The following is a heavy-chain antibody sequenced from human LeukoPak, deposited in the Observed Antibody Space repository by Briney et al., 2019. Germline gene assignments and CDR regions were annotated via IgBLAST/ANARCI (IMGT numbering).Heavy chain of an antibody. J-gene: IGHJ4*02. Sequence: QAGGSLRLSCAASGFTFSTYAMSWVRQAPGKGLEWVSLISATASSTFYADSVKGRFTISRDNSRNTVYLQMNSLRAEDTAVYYCAKQLLWFGELPRGHDYWGQGTLVTVSS. CDR3: AKQLLWFGELPRGHDY. CDR2: ISATASST. CDR1: GFTFSTYA. V-gene: IGHV3-23*01. D-gene: IGHD3-10*01.